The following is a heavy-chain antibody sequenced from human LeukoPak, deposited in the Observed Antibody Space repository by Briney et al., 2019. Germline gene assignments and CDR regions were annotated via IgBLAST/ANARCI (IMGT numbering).Heavy chain of an antibody. D-gene: IGHD3-22*01. J-gene: IGHJ4*02. CDR2: INPNTGVT. Sequence: EASVKVSCKASAYSYTDYYIHWVRQAPGQGLEWMGRINPNTGVTDYAQIFKGRVTMTRDTSISTAYMELSRLGSDDTAVYYCARSNPTYYFDSSGYYYGDYWGQGTLVTVSS. V-gene: IGHV1-2*06. CDR3: ARSNPTYYFDSSGYYYGDY. CDR1: AYSYTDYY.